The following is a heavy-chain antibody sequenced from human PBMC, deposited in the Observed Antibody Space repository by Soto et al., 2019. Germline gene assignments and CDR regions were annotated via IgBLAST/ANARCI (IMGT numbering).Heavy chain of an antibody. V-gene: IGHV1-18*01. J-gene: IGHJ6*02. D-gene: IGHD3-3*01. Sequence: ASVKVSCKASGYTFTSYGISWVRQAPGQGLEWMGWISAYNGNTNYAQKLQGRVTMTTDTSTSTAYMELRSLRSDDTAVYYCARDKSYTRGFLSYYYYYGMDVWGQGTTVTVSS. CDR2: ISAYNGNT. CDR1: GYTFTSYG. CDR3: ARDKSYTRGFLSYYYYYGMDV.